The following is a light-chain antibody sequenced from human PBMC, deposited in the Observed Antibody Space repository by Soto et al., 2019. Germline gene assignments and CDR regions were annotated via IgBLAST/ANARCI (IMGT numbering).Light chain of an antibody. V-gene: IGKV2-40*01. CDR3: MQRIEFPLT. CDR2: TVS. CDR1: QSLLDSDDGNTY. J-gene: IGKJ4*01. Sequence: DIVMTQTPLSLPVTPGEPASISCRSSQSLLDSDDGNTYLDWYLQKPGQSPQLLIYTVSYRASGVPDRFSGSGSGTDFTLKISRVEAEGVGVYYCMQRIEFPLTFGGGTKVEIK.